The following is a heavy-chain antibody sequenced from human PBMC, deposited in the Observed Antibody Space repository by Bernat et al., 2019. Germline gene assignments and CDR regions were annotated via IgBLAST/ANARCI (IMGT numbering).Heavy chain of an antibody. V-gene: IGHV3-23*01. CDR3: ARTDEQLIDYGGNTRY. Sequence: EVQLLESGGGLVQPGGSLRLSCAASGFTFSSYAMSWVRQAPGKGLEWVSAISGSGGSTYYADSVKGRFTISRGNSKNTLYLQMNSLRAEDTAVYYCARTDEQLIDYGGNTRYWGQGTLVTVSS. D-gene: IGHD4-23*01. J-gene: IGHJ4*02. CDR2: ISGSGGST. CDR1: GFTFSSYA.